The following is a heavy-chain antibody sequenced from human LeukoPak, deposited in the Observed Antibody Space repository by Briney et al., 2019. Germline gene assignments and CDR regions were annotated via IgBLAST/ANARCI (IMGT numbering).Heavy chain of an antibody. Sequence: GGSLRLSCAASGFTFSSYSMNWVRQAPGKGLEWVSGVNGNGGSTSYADSVKGRFTIFRDNSKNTVYLQMNSLRVEDTAVYYCAKSLYGGCDYWGQGTVVTVSS. CDR2: VNGNGGST. CDR1: GFTFSSYS. D-gene: IGHD3-16*02. CDR3: AKSLYGGCDY. V-gene: IGHV3-23*01. J-gene: IGHJ4*02.